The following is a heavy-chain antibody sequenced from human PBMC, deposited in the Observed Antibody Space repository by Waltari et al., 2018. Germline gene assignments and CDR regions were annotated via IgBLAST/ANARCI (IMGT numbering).Heavy chain of an antibody. CDR3: ARATRIMITFGGVIAFDP. Sequence: QLQLQESGPGLVKPSETLSLTCTVSGGSLSNDSYYWGWIRQPPGKGLEWIGSIYHTGSTYYNPSLKSRVTVSQDTPKNQFSLKLSSVTAADTALYYCARATRIMITFGGVIAFDPWGQGTLVTVSS. V-gene: IGHV4-39*01. CDR1: GGSLSNDSYY. D-gene: IGHD3-16*02. CDR2: IYHTGST. J-gene: IGHJ5*02.